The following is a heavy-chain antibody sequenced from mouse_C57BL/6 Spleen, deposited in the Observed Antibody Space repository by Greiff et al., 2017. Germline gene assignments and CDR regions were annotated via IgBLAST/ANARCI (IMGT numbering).Heavy chain of an antibody. D-gene: IGHD1-1*01. J-gene: IGHJ2*01. CDR3: ARPSHYYGSSYLDY. V-gene: IGHV1-54*01. CDR1: GYAFTNYL. Sequence: VKLQESGAELVRPGTSVKVSCKASGYAFTNYLIEWVKQRPGQGLEWIGVINPGSGGTNYNEQFKGKATLTADKSSSTAYMQLSSLTSEDSAVYFCARPSHYYGSSYLDYWGQGTTLTVSS. CDR2: INPGSGGT.